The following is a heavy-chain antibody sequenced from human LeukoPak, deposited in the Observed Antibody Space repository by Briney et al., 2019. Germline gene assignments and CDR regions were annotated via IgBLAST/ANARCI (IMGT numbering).Heavy chain of an antibody. CDR2: IWFDESNK. V-gene: IGHV3-33*01. Sequence: AGGSLRLSCVASGFTFSDYGMHWVRQAPGKGLELVAVIWFDESNKYYADSVKGRFTISRDNSKNTLYLQMNSLRVEDTAVYYCARDFGGDGYNSWGQGTLVTVSS. CDR1: GFTFSDYG. CDR3: ARDFGGDGYNS. D-gene: IGHD5-24*01. J-gene: IGHJ4*02.